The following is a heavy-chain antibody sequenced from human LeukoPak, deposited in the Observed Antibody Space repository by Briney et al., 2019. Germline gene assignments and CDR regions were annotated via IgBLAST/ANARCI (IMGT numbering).Heavy chain of an antibody. Sequence: WVRQPPGRVLEWLGSLYYSGSTYYNPSLKSRIAISVDTSKNHFSLKMRSVTAADTAVYYCARRSDSGSDDGEDYFDNWGQGTLVTVSS. V-gene: IGHV4-39*02. CDR3: ARRSDSGSDDGEDYFDN. J-gene: IGHJ4*02. CDR2: LYYSGST. D-gene: IGHD1-26*01.